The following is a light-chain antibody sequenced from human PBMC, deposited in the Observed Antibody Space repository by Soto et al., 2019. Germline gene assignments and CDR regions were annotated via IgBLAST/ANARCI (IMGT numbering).Light chain of an antibody. V-gene: IGKV3-15*01. CDR2: GAS. CDR1: QSVSNN. CDR3: QQYNGT. Sequence: EIVLTQSPGPLSLSPGERATLSCRASQSVSNNYLAWYQQKPGQAPRLLIYGASTRATGIPARFSGSESGTEFTLTISSLQSEEFAVYYWQQYNGTFGQGTKVDIK. J-gene: IGKJ1*01.